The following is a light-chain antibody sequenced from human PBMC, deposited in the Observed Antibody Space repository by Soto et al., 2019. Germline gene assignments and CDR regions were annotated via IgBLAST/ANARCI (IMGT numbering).Light chain of an antibody. Sequence: EIVLTQSPATLSLSPGERATLSCRASQSVSSYLAWYQQKPGQAPRLLIYDASNRATGIPARFSGSGSGTDFTLTSSSLEPEDFEVYYCQQRSNWRTFGQGTKVEIK. CDR2: DAS. CDR1: QSVSSY. V-gene: IGKV3-11*01. J-gene: IGKJ1*01. CDR3: QQRSNWRT.